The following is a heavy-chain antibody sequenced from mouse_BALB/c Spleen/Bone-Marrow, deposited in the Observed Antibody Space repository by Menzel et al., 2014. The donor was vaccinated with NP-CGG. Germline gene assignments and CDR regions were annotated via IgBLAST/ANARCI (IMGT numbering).Heavy chain of an antibody. CDR1: GYTFTCYY. Sequence: VQLQESGPELVKPGASVRISCKASGYTFTCYYIHWVKQRPGQGLEWIGWIYPGNVNTKYNEKFKGKATLTADKSSSTAYMQLSSLTSEDSAVYFSARLGRDYAMDYWGQGTSVTVSS. V-gene: IGHV1S56*01. CDR3: ARLGRDYAMDY. D-gene: IGHD4-1*01. CDR2: IYPGNVNT. J-gene: IGHJ4*01.